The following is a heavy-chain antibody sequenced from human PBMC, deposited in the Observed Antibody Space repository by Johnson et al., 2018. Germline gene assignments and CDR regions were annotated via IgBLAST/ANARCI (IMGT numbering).Heavy chain of an antibody. CDR1: GFTFSSYG. J-gene: IGHJ3*02. CDR3: AKMRRTGIAGAFDI. CDR2: ISYDGSNK. D-gene: IGHD2-21*01. V-gene: IGHV3-30*18. Sequence: QVQLVESGGGVVQPGRSLRLSCAASGFTFSSYGMHWVRQAPGKGLEWVAVISYDGSNKYYADSVKGRFPISRDNSKNTLYLQMNSLRAEDTAVYYCAKMRRTGIAGAFDIWGQGTMVTVSS.